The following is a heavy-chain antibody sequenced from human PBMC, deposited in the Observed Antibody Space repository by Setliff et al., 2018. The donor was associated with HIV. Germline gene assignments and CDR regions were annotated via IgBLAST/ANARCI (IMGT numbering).Heavy chain of an antibody. D-gene: IGHD6-19*01. CDR2: IYPSGSA. CDR3: VRHGNQWLVTVDY. Sequence: SETLSLTCTVSGDSISSTTYYWGWIRQPPGKGLEWIGSIYPSGSAFYNPSLKSPVTMSVDTSRNQFSLKLSSVTAADTAIYYCVRHGNQWLVTVDYWGQGTLVTVPQ. J-gene: IGHJ4*02. CDR1: GDSISSTTYY. V-gene: IGHV4-39*01.